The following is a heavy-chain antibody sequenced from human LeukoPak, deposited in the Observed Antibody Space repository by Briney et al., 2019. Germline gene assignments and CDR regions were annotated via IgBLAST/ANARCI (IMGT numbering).Heavy chain of an antibody. V-gene: IGHV1-18*01. CDR2: ISTYNANT. D-gene: IGHD5-18*01. CDR3: VRENRYSSYDY. J-gene: IGHJ4*02. CDR1: GYTFPTYG. Sequence: ASVKVSCKASGYTFPTYGISWVRQAPGQGLEWMGWISTYNANTNYAQKFQDRVTMTIDTSTSTAYIELRSLRSDDTAIYYCVRENRYSSYDYWGQGTLVTVSS.